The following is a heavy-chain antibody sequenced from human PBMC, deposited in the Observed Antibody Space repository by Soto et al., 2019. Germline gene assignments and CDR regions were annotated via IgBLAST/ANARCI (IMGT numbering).Heavy chain of an antibody. D-gene: IGHD3-9*01. Sequence: PGGSLRLSCAASGFTFSSYWMSWVRQAPGKGLEWVANIKQDGSEKYYVDSVKGRFTISRDNAKNSLYLQMNSLRAEDTAVYYCARVVLRYFVVDYYFDYWGQGTLVTVSS. CDR2: IKQDGSEK. CDR1: GFTFSSYW. CDR3: ARVVLRYFVVDYYFDY. V-gene: IGHV3-7*01. J-gene: IGHJ4*02.